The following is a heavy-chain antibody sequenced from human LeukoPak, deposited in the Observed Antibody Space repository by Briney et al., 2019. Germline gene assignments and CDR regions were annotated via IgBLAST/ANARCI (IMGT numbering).Heavy chain of an antibody. V-gene: IGHV4-31*03. D-gene: IGHD3-16*01. Sequence: SQTLSLTCTVSGGSISSGGYYWSWLRQHPGKGLEWIGYIYYSGSTYYNPSLKSRVTISVYTSKNQFSLKLSSVTAADTAVYYCARGQGEFFSYYFDYWGQGTLVTVSS. CDR1: GGSISSGGYY. J-gene: IGHJ4*02. CDR2: IYYSGST. CDR3: ARGQGEFFSYYFDY.